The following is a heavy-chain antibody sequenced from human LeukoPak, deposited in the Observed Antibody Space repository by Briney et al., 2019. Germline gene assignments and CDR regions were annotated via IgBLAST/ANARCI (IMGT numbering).Heavy chain of an antibody. Sequence: SETLSLTCTVPGGSISSYYWSWIRQPAGKGLEWIGRIYTSGSTNYNPSLKSRVTMSVDTSKNQFSLKLSSVTAADTAVYYCAASKPPCTNGVCSHRFDYWGQGTLVTVSS. D-gene: IGHD2-8*01. CDR1: GGSISSYY. CDR2: IYTSGST. J-gene: IGHJ4*02. V-gene: IGHV4-4*07. CDR3: AASKPPCTNGVCSHRFDY.